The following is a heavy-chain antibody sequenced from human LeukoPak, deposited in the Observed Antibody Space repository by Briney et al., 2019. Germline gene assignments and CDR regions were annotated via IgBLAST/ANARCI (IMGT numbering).Heavy chain of an antibody. CDR1: GGSISSGDYP. Sequence: SETLSLTCAVSGGSISSGDYPWSWIRQPPGKGLEWFGYIFHSGHTSYNPSLKSRVTISVDMSKNQIALKLSSVTAADTAVYYCARGFYGSGSHFDYWGQGSLVTVYS. D-gene: IGHD3-10*01. V-gene: IGHV4-30-2*01. CDR2: IFHSGHT. J-gene: IGHJ4*02. CDR3: ARGFYGSGSHFDY.